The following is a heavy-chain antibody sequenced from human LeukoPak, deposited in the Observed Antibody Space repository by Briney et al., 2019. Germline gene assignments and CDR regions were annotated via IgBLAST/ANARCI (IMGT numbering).Heavy chain of an antibody. CDR3: ARAGYSSSWYD. D-gene: IGHD6-13*01. CDR2: IIPILGIA. Sequence: SVTVFFTASGGTFSSYAISWVRQAPGQGLEWMGRIIPILGIANYAQKFQGRVTITADKSTSTAYMELSSLRSEDTAVYYCARAGYSSSWYDWGQGTLVTVSS. CDR1: GGTFSSYA. J-gene: IGHJ4*02. V-gene: IGHV1-69*04.